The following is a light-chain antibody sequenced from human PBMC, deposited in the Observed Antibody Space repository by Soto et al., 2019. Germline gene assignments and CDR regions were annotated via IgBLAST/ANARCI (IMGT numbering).Light chain of an antibody. J-gene: IGLJ1*01. V-gene: IGLV3-1*01. CDR2: QDS. CDR3: QAWDSSTYV. CDR1: KLGDKY. Sequence: SYELTQPPSVSVSPGQTASITCSGDKLGDKYACWYQQKPGQSPVLVIYQDSKRPSGTPERFSGSNSGNTATLTIIGTQAMDEADYYCQAWDSSTYVFGTGTKLTVL.